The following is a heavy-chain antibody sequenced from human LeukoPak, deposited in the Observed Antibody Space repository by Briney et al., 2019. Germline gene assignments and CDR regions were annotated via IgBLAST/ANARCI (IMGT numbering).Heavy chain of an antibody. V-gene: IGHV4-38-2*01. Sequence: SETLSLTCAVSGYSISSGYYWGWVRQPPGKGLEWIASIYHSGSTYYNPSLKSRVTISVDTSKTQFSLKLSSDTAAVTAVYYCARLALGGSKGHYFDYWGQGTLVTAS. D-gene: IGHD1-26*01. CDR2: IYHSGST. CDR1: GYSISSGYY. CDR3: ARLALGGSKGHYFDY. J-gene: IGHJ4*02.